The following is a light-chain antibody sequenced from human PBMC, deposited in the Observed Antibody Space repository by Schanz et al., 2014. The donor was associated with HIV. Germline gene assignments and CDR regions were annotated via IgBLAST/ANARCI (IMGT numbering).Light chain of an antibody. V-gene: IGLV2-14*01. CDR3: SSYRSYSTLEGV. J-gene: IGLJ3*02. CDR2: DVS. CDR1: SSDVGGYNY. Sequence: QSVLTQPASVSGSPGQSITISCTGTSSDVGGYNYDSWYQQHPGKAPKLMIYDVSDRPSGVSNRCSGSKSGNTASLTISGLQAEDEADYYCSSYRSYSTLEGVFGGGTKLTVL.